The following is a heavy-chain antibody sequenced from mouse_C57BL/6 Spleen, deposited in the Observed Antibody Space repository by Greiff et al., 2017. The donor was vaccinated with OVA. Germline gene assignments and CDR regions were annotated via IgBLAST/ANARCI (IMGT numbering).Heavy chain of an antibody. CDR2: INPNNGGT. J-gene: IGHJ1*03. D-gene: IGHD2-5*01. CDR1: GYTFTDYY. CDR3: ARILYYSNWYFDV. V-gene: IGHV1-26*01. Sequence: VQLQQSGPELVKPGASVKISCKASGYTFTDYYMNWVKQSHGKSLEWIGDINPNNGGTSYNQKFKGKATLTVDKSSSTAYMELRSLTSEDSAVYYCARILYYSNWYFDVWGTGTTVTVSS.